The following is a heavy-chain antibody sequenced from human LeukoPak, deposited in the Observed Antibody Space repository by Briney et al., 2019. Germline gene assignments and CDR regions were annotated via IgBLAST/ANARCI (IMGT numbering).Heavy chain of an antibody. J-gene: IGHJ4*02. CDR2: INHSGST. CDR3: ARHGRGYFDWPYDY. V-gene: IGHV4-34*01. D-gene: IGHD3-9*01. CDR1: GGSFSGYY. Sequence: SETLSLTCAVYGGSFSGYYWGWIRQPPGKGLEWIGEINHSGSTNYNPSLKSRVTISVDTSKNQFSLKLSSVTAADTAVYYCARHGRGYFDWPYDYWGQGTLVTVSS.